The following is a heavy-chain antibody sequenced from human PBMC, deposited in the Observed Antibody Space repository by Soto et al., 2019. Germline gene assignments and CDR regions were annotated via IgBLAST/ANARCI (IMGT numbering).Heavy chain of an antibody. V-gene: IGHV1-8*02. J-gene: IGHJ3*02. Sequence: ASVKVSCKASGYTFTSYDINWVRQATGQGLEWMGWMNPNSGNTGYAQKFQGRVTMTRNTSISTAYMELSSLRSEDTAVYYCARGGDSSSWYGGDAFDIWGQGTMVTVSS. CDR2: MNPNSGNT. CDR1: GYTFTSYD. D-gene: IGHD6-13*01. CDR3: ARGGDSSSWYGGDAFDI.